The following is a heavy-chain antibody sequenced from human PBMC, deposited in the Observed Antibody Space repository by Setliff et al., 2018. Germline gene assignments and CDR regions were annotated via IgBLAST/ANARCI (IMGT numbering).Heavy chain of an antibody. CDR1: GFTFSSYW. CDR2: IKQDGSEK. V-gene: IGHV3-7*01. J-gene: IGHJ4*02. D-gene: IGHD2-21*01. CDR3: ARGGDYCGGECYIPPPDSY. Sequence: LRLSCAASGFTFSSYWMSWVRQAPGKGLEWVANIKQDGSEKYYVDSVKGRFTISRDNAKNSLYLQMTSLRAEDTAVYYCARGGDYCGGECYIPPPDSYWGQGTLVTVSS.